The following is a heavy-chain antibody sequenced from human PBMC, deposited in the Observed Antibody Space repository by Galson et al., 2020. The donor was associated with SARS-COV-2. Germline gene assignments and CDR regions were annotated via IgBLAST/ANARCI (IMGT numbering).Heavy chain of an antibody. CDR2: ISYDGSNK. D-gene: IGHD4-17*01. Sequence: GESLKISCAASGFTFSSYGMHWVRQAPGKGLEWVAVISYDGSNKYYGDSVKGRFTISRDNSKNTLYLQMNSLRAEDTAMYYCAKDQTEWSTVITHLGYFDYWGQGTLVTVSS. CDR1: GFTFSSYG. CDR3: AKDQTEWSTVITHLGYFDY. V-gene: IGHV3-30*18. J-gene: IGHJ4*02.